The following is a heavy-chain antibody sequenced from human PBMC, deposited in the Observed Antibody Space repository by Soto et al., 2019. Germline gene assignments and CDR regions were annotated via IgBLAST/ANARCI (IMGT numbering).Heavy chain of an antibody. D-gene: IGHD1-1*01. CDR1: GGSVSSDSYN. CDR3: ARFYWNAFDI. CDR2: IYYSGST. V-gene: IGHV4-39*01. J-gene: IGHJ3*02. Sequence: SETLALTCTVSGGSVSSDSYNWDWIRQPPGKGLEWIGTIYYSGSTDYNPSLKSRVTISEDTSNNQFSLKVTSVTAADTAVYYCARFYWNAFDIWGRGATVTVSS.